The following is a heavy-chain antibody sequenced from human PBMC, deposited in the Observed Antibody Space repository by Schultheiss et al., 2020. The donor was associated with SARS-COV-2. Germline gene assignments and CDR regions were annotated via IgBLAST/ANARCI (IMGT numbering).Heavy chain of an antibody. CDR3: ARVVSMRTVWYFDY. D-gene: IGHD4-17*01. Sequence: GESLKISCTASGFDFSVTAIHWVRQTSGKGLEWVGRIKSKTDGGTTDYAAPVKGRFTISRDDSKNTLYLQMNSLRAEDTAVYYCARVVSMRTVWYFDYWGQGTLVTVSS. CDR2: IKSKTDGGTT. J-gene: IGHJ4*02. CDR1: GFDFSVTA. V-gene: IGHV3-15*01.